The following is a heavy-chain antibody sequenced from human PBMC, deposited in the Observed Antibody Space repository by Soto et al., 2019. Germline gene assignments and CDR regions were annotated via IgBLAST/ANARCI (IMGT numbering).Heavy chain of an antibody. CDR2: ISGSGGST. V-gene: IGHV3-23*01. Sequence: PGGSLRHSCAASGVTFISYAMILVRQATGKGLEWVSAISGSGGSTYYADSVKGRFTISSDNSKNTLYLQMNSLRAEDTAVYYCAKYWARYFDWLECNDYWGQGTLVTVSS. J-gene: IGHJ4*02. CDR1: GVTFISYA. CDR3: AKYWARYFDWLECNDY. D-gene: IGHD3-9*01.